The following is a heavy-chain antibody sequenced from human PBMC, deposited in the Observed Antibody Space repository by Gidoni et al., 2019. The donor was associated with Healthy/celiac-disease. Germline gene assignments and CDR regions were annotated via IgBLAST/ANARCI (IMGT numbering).Heavy chain of an antibody. CDR1: GFPFSSYA. CDR3: AKKSWDSSGYYPS. Sequence: EVQLLESGVGLVQPGGSLRLSCAASGFPFSSYAMSWVRQAPGKGLDWVSAISGSGGTTYYADSVKGRFTISRDNSKNTLYLQMNSLRAEDTAVYYCAKKSWDSSGYYPSWGQGTLVTVSS. D-gene: IGHD3-22*01. V-gene: IGHV3-23*01. CDR2: ISGSGGTT. J-gene: IGHJ5*02.